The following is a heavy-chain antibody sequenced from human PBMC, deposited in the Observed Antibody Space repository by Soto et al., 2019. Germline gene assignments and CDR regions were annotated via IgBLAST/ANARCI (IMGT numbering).Heavy chain of an antibody. CDR1: GGTFSRYA. Sequence: ASVKVSCKASGGTFSRYAISWVRRAPGEGLEWMGGLDAEDGETIYAQKLQGRGTMTEDTSRDTAYMELSSLTSEDTAMYYCATLPRPIERTPAAILSFDYWGQGTLVTVSS. J-gene: IGHJ4*02. CDR3: ATLPRPIERTPAAILSFDY. V-gene: IGHV1-24*01. D-gene: IGHD2-2*01. CDR2: LDAEDGET.